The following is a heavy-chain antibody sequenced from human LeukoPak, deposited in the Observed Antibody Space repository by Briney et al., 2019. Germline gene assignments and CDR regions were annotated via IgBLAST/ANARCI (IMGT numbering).Heavy chain of an antibody. V-gene: IGHV1-8*01. D-gene: IGHD2-2*02. CDR2: RNPNSGNT. J-gene: IGHJ6*02. Sequence: ASVKVSCKASGYTFTSYDINWVRQATAQGLEWMGWRNPNSGNTGYAQKFQGRVTMTRNTSISTAYMELSSLRSEDTAVYYCARGGRYIVVVPAAIQWSYYYYGMDVWGQGTTVTVSS. CDR1: GYTFTSYD. CDR3: ARGGRYIVVVPAAIQWSYYYYGMDV.